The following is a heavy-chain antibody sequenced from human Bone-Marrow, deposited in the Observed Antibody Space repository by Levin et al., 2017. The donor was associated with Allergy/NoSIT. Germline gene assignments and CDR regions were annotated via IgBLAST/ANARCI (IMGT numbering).Heavy chain of an antibody. CDR1: GGSISSSTYN. V-gene: IGHV4-39*01. Sequence: PSETLSLTCTVSGGSISSSTYNWDWIRLPPGKGLEWIGSIDYSGTTYYNTSLNSRVTISVDTAKNQISLKMNSVTAADTAVYYCARQSPTLADAPVYYWGQGTLVTVSS. CDR2: IDYSGTT. CDR3: ARQSPTLADAPVYY. D-gene: IGHD1-1*01. J-gene: IGHJ4*02.